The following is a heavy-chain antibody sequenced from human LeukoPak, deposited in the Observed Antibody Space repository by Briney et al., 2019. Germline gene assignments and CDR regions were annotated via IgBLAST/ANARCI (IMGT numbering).Heavy chain of an antibody. Sequence: GGSLTLSCAASGFTFSSYAMSWVRQAPGKGLEWVAAISGIGCSTYYADSVKGRFTISRDNSKNTLYLQMNSLRAEDTAVYYCAKDMSEVEGVIALIDAFDIWGQGAMVTVSS. CDR3: AKDMSEVEGVIALIDAFDI. CDR1: GFTFSSYA. D-gene: IGHD3-16*02. CDR2: ISGIGCST. V-gene: IGHV3-23*01. J-gene: IGHJ3*02.